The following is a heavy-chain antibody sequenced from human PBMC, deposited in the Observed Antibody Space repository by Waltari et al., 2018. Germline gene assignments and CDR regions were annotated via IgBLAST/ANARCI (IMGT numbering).Heavy chain of an antibody. Sequence: EVQLLESGGDLVQPGGSLRLSCAASGFTFTNYAMIWVRQVPGKGLEWVSSISASVGGSYYADSVKGRFTISRDNSRGTLSLQRNSLTAEDTAVYYCGKDQENDPSCEVTWGQGTLVTVSS. CDR1: GFTFTNYA. V-gene: IGHV3-23*01. CDR3: GKDQENDPSCEVT. J-gene: IGHJ5*02. CDR2: ISASVGGS.